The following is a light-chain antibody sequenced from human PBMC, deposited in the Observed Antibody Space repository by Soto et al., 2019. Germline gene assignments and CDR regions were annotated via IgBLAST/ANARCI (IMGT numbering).Light chain of an antibody. J-gene: IGKJ5*01. CDR2: ASS. CDR3: QQLNSYPIT. V-gene: IGKV1-9*01. CDR1: QGLSRD. Sequence: DIQLTQAPSFLSASVGDRVTITCRASQGLSRDLAWYQQKPGKAPKLLIYASSTLQIGVPSRFSGSRSGTEFTLTISSLQPEDFATYYGQQLNSYPITFGQGTRLEIK.